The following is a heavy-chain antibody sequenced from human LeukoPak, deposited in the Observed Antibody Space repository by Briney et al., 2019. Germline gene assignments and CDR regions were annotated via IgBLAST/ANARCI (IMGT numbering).Heavy chain of an antibody. D-gene: IGHD1-26*01. J-gene: IGHJ6*02. V-gene: IGHV4-59*01. CDR2: IYYSGST. CDR3: AREAFSGSYFGYYYGMDV. CDR1: GGSISSYY. Sequence: SETLSLTCTVSGGSISSYYWSWIRQPPGKGLEWIWYIYYSGSTNYNPSLKSRVTISVDTSKNQFSLKLSSVTAADTAVYYCAREAFSGSYFGYYYGMDVWGQGTTVTVSS.